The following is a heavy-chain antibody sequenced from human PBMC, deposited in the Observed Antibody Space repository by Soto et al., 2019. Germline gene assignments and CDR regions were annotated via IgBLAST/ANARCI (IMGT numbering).Heavy chain of an antibody. J-gene: IGHJ4*02. CDR3: ARLQYDILTGAHDH. Sequence: PGESLKISCKVSGYDFTNYWISWVRQMPGKGLEWMGMIDPSDSYTTYNPSFQGHVTMSADKSITTAYLQWSGLKASDTAIYYCARLQYDILTGAHDHWGQGTPVTVSS. V-gene: IGHV5-10-1*01. CDR1: GYDFTNYW. D-gene: IGHD3-9*01. CDR2: IDPSDSYT.